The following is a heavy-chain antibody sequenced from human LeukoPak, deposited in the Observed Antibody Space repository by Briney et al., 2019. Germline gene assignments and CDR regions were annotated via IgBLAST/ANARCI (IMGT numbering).Heavy chain of an antibody. CDR3: ARDGSAYNLDY. J-gene: IGHJ4*02. CDR1: GFTFTRYW. CDR2: INNDGSWI. Sequence: PGGSLRLSCAASGFTFTRYWMYWVRQAPGKGLEWVSRINNDGSWINYADSVKGRFTVSRDNAKNTLNLQMNSLRAEDTAVYFCARDGSAYNLDYWGQGVLVTVSS. V-gene: IGHV3-74*01. D-gene: IGHD3-16*01.